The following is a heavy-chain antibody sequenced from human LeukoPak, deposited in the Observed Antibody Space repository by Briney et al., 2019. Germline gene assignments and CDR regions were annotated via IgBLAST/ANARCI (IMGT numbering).Heavy chain of an antibody. CDR2: INHSGST. CDR1: GGSFSGYY. D-gene: IGHD6-13*01. J-gene: IGHJ6*03. CDR3: AGGSWGYYYYMDV. Sequence: PSETLSLTCAVYGGSFSGYYWSWIRQPPGKGLEWIGEINHSGSTNYNPSLKIRVTISVDTSKNQFSLKLSSVTAADTAVYYCAGGSWGYYYYMDVWGKGTTVTVSS. V-gene: IGHV4-34*01.